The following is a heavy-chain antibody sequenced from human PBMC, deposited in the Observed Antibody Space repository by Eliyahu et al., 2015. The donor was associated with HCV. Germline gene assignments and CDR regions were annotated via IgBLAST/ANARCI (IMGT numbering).Heavy chain of an antibody. D-gene: IGHD6-19*01. CDR2: IGGKANNYAT. V-gene: IGHV3-73*02. Sequence: EVHLVESGGGLVQPGGSLKLSCAASGFTFSGSAVHWVRQASGKGLEWVGRIGGKANNYATTYAASVKGRSTISRDDSKNTAYLQMNSLKTEDTAVYYCTNMGYSSGEGSWGQGTLVTVSS. J-gene: IGHJ5*02. CDR1: GFTFSGSA. CDR3: TNMGYSSGEGS.